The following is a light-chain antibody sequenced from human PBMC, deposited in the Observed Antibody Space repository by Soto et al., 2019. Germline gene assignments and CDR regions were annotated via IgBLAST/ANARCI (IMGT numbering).Light chain of an antibody. J-gene: IGKJ4*01. V-gene: IGKV3-20*01. Sequence: EIVMTQSPATLSVSPGERATLSCRASQSVSNNYLAWYQQKPGQAPRLLIYGASNRATGIPDRFSGSGSGTDFTLTISRLEPEDFAVYYCQQYGNWPITFGGGTKVDIK. CDR1: QSVSNNY. CDR3: QQYGNWPIT. CDR2: GAS.